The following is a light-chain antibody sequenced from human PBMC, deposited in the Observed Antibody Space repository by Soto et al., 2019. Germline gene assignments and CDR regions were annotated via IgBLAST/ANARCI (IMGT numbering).Light chain of an antibody. CDR1: QSVSSSY. V-gene: IGKV3-20*01. J-gene: IGKJ1*01. CDR2: GAS. CDR3: QQYGSSPWT. Sequence: EIVLTQSPGTLSLSPGERATLSCRASQSVSSSYLAWYQQKPCQAPRLLIYGASSRATGIPDRFSGSGSGTDFTLTISRLEPEDFPVYYCQQYGSSPWTFGQGTKVEIK.